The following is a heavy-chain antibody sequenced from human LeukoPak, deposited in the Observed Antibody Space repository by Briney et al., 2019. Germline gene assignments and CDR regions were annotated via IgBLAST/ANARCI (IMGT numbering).Heavy chain of an antibody. J-gene: IGHJ4*02. CDR2: ISYDGSNK. CDR3: ARDYGTPLWFGELFPLGY. D-gene: IGHD3-10*01. Sequence: GGSLRLSCAASGFTFSSYAMHWVRQAPGKGLEWVAVISYDGSNKYYADSVKGRFTISRGNSKNTLYLQMNSLRAEDTAVYYCARDYGTPLWFGELFPLGYWGQGTLVTVSS. V-gene: IGHV3-30*04. CDR1: GFTFSSYA.